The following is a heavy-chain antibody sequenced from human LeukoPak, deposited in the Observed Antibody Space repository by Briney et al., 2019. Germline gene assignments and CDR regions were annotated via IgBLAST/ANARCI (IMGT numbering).Heavy chain of an antibody. J-gene: IGHJ5*02. V-gene: IGHV4-4*07. D-gene: IGHD3-3*01. CDR3: ARGPPYYDFWSGNNWFDP. Sequence: PSETLSLTCTVSGGSISSYYWSWIRRPAGKGLEWIGRIYTSGSTNYNPSLKSRVTMSVDTSKNQFSLKLSSVTAADTAVYYCARGPPYYDFWSGNNWFDPWGQGTLVTVSS. CDR1: GGSISSYY. CDR2: IYTSGST.